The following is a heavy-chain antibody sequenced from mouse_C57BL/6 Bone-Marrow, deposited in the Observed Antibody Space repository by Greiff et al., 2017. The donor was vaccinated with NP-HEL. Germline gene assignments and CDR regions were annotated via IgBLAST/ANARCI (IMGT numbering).Heavy chain of an antibody. Sequence: DVQLVESGGDLVKPGGSLKLSCAASGFTFSSYGMSWVRQTPDKRLEWVATISSGGSYSYYPDSVKGRFTISRDNAKNTLYLQMSSLKSEDTAMYYCARLITTVVDFAYWGQGTLVTVSA. D-gene: IGHD1-1*01. CDR3: ARLITTVVDFAY. CDR2: ISSGGSYS. J-gene: IGHJ3*01. CDR1: GFTFSSYG. V-gene: IGHV5-6*01.